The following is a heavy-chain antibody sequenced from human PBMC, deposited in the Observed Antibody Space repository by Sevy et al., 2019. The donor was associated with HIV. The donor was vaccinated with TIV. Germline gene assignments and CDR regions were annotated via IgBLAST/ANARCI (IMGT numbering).Heavy chain of an antibody. CDR2: LSFGCGEI. Sequence: GGSLRLSCAASGFTFSKYSMSWVRQPPGKGLEWVSTLSFGCGEINYADSVKGRFTISRDNSKSSVYRQMNILGPEDTAVYYCAREGCTKPHDYWGQGTLVTVSS. CDR3: AREGCTKPHDY. V-gene: IGHV3-23*01. J-gene: IGHJ4*02. D-gene: IGHD2-8*01. CDR1: GFTFSKYS.